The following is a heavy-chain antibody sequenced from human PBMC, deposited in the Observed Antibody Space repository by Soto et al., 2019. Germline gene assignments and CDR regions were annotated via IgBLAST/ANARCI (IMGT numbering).Heavy chain of an antibody. CDR2: ISAYNGNT. CDR3: AGDLTDFWSGYYTYNWFAP. Sequence: QVPLVQSGAEVKKPGASVKVSCKASGYTFTSYGISWVRQAPGQGLEWMGWISAYNGNTNYAQKLQGRVTMTTDTSTSTAYMELRSLRSDDTAVYYCAGDLTDFWSGYYTYNWFAPWGQGTLVTVSS. CDR1: GYTFTSYG. D-gene: IGHD3-3*01. V-gene: IGHV1-18*01. J-gene: IGHJ5*02.